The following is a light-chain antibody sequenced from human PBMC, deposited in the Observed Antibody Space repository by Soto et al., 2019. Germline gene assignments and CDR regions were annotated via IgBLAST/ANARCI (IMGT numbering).Light chain of an antibody. CDR2: GAS. V-gene: IGKV3-20*01. Sequence: EIVMTQSPATLSVSPGERATLSCTASQYVSSSYLAWYQQKPGQAPRVLVHGASTRATGIPDRFSGSGSGTEFTLSISRLEPEDFAVYYCQQCGSSSTFGQGTRLEIK. CDR3: QQCGSSST. CDR1: QYVSSSY. J-gene: IGKJ5*01.